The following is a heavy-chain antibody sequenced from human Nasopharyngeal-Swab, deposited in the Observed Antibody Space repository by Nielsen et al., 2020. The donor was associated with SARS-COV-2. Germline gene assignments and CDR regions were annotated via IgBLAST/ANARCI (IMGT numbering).Heavy chain of an antibody. D-gene: IGHD5-18*01. Sequence: GGSLRLLSAASGFTFSRYSMNWVRQAPGKGLEWVSSISSSSSYIYYADSVKGRFTISRDNAKNSLYLQMNSLRAEDTAVYYCASPRGYSYGAFDYWGQGTLVTVSS. CDR3: ASPRGYSYGAFDY. J-gene: IGHJ4*02. CDR2: ISSSSSYI. V-gene: IGHV3-21*01. CDR1: GFTFSRYS.